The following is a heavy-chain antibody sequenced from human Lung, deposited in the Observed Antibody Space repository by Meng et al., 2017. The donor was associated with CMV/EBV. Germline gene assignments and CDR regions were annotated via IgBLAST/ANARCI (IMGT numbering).Heavy chain of an antibody. CDR2: MRHDGSNH. J-gene: IGHJ3*02. CDR3: AKFLSWEPDDAFDI. V-gene: IGHV3-30*02. Sequence: GGSXKIXCAASGFTFSRYDMHWVRQAPGKGLEWVAFMRHDGSNHYYADSVKGRFTISRDNSKNTLYLKMNSLRAEDTAVYYCAKFLSWEPDDAFDIWGQGTMVTVSS. CDR1: GFTFSRYD. D-gene: IGHD1-26*01.